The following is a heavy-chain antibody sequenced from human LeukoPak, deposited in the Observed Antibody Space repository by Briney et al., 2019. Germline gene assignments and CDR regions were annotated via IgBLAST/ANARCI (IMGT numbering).Heavy chain of an antibody. Sequence: ASVKVSCKASGYTFTSYYMHWVRQAPGQGLEWMGIINPSGGSASYAQKFQGRVTMTRDMSTSTVYMELSSLRSEDTAVYYCARSFGVGAWIYYYYMDVWGKGTTVTVSS. CDR3: ARSFGVGAWIYYYYMDV. J-gene: IGHJ6*03. V-gene: IGHV1-46*01. D-gene: IGHD1-26*01. CDR2: INPSGGSA. CDR1: GYTFTSYY.